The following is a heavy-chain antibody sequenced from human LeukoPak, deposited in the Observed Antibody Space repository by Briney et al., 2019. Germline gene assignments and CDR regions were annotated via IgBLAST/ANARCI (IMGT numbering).Heavy chain of an antibody. CDR3: ATTYCSGGSCYRGDWFDP. CDR1: GFTFSSYE. V-gene: IGHV3-48*03. CDR2: ISSSCSTI. D-gene: IGHD2-15*01. Sequence: PGGSLRLSCAASGFTFSSYEMNWVRQAPGKGLEWVSYISSSCSTIYYADSVKGRFTISRDNAKNSLYLQMNSLRAEDTAVYYCATTYCSGGSCYRGDWFDPWGQGTLVTVSS. J-gene: IGHJ5*02.